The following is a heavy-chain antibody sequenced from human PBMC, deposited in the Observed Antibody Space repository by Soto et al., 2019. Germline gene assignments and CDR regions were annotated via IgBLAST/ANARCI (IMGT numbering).Heavy chain of an antibody. CDR2: VYYSGST. V-gene: IGHV4-59*08. CDR3: ARLSKLYGTDV. CDR1: GGSISSDY. J-gene: IGHJ6*02. Sequence: QVQLQESGPGLVKPSETLSLTCTVSGGSISSDYWSWIRQPPGKGLEWIGYVYYSGSTNYNPSLRSRVTISVDTSKTHFSLKQSSVTAADTAVYYCARLSKLYGTDVWGQGTTVIVSS.